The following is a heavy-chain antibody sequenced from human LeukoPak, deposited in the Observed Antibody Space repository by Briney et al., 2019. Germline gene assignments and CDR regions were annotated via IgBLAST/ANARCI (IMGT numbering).Heavy chain of an antibody. CDR1: DGSVTNSNYY. CDR2: IYYIGST. CDR3: ARSVYYDSSGHYYRYFDY. V-gene: IGHV4-39*01. Sequence: SETLSLTCTVSDGSVTNSNYYWGWIRQPTGKGLEWIGSIYYIGSTYYNPSLKSRVPISVDTSKNQFSLRLSSVTAADTAVYYCARSVYYDSSGHYYRYFDYWGQGTLVTVSS. J-gene: IGHJ4*02. D-gene: IGHD3-22*01.